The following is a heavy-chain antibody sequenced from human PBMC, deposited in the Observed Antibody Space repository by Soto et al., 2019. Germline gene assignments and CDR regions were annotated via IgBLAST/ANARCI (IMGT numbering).Heavy chain of an antibody. J-gene: IGHJ4*02. CDR2: IYYNGST. V-gene: IGHV4-31*03. CDR3: ARYRTSGSWSKFDY. D-gene: IGHD6-13*01. CDR1: GLTISSASYY. Sequence: QVLLQESGPGLMKPSQTLSLTCTVSGLTISSASYYWSWIRQHPGKGLEGVGNIYYNGSTYYSPSLKRRVTLWVDTSKNQFSLRLTSVTAADTAVYYCARYRTSGSWSKFDYWGQGTLVTVSS.